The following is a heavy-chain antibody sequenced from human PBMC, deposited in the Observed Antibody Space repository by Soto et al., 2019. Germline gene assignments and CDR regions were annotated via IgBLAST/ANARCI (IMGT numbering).Heavy chain of an antibody. D-gene: IGHD3-22*01. Sequence: ASETLSLTCTVSGGSISSGGYYWSWIRQHPGKGLEWIGYIYYSGSTYYNPSLKSRVTISVDTSKNQFSLKLSSVTAADTAVYYCAMFPDSSGYYLDYWGQGTLVTVSS. CDR3: AMFPDSSGYYLDY. V-gene: IGHV4-31*03. CDR2: IYYSGST. J-gene: IGHJ4*02. CDR1: GGSISSGGYY.